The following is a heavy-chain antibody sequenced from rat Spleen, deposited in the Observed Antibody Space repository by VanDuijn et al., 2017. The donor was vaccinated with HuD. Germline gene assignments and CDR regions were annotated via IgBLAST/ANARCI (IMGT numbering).Heavy chain of an antibody. CDR2: ISYDGSST. Sequence: EVLLVESGGGLVQPGRSLKLSCAASGFTFSDFYMAWVRQAPMKGLEWVATISYDGSSTYYRDSVKGRFTISRDNAKNTQYLQMDSLRSEDTATYYCTRGYDMDAWGQGASVTVSS. V-gene: IGHV5-29*01. CDR1: GFTFSDFY. J-gene: IGHJ4*01. CDR3: TRGYDMDA.